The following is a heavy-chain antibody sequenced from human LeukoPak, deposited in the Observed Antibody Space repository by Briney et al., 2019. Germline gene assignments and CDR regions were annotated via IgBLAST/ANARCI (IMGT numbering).Heavy chain of an antibody. D-gene: IGHD5-18*01. CDR3: AKSWEYSYGPKRFDY. V-gene: IGHV3-30*18. CDR1: GLTFSSYG. J-gene: IGHJ4*02. Sequence: GRSLRLSCAASGLTFSSYGMHWVRQAPGKGLEWVAVISYDGSNKYYADSVKGRFTISRDNSKNTLYLQMNSLRAEDTAVYYCAKSWEYSYGPKRFDYWGQGTLVTVSS. CDR2: ISYDGSNK.